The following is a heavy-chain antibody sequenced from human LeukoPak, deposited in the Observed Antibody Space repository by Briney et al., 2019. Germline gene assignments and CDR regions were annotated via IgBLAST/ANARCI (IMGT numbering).Heavy chain of an antibody. Sequence: QAGGSLRLSCAASGFTFSRFWMSWVRQAPGKGLEWVANIKQDGSERYYVDSVKGRFTIPRDNAKNSLHLQMNSLRAEDTAMYYCASASPAGDYWGQGTLVTVSS. CDR1: GFTFSRFW. V-gene: IGHV3-7*01. CDR2: IKQDGSER. CDR3: ASASPAGDY. D-gene: IGHD2-2*01. J-gene: IGHJ4*02.